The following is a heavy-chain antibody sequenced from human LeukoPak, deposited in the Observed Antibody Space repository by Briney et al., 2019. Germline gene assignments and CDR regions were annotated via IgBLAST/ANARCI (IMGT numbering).Heavy chain of an antibody. V-gene: IGHV3-7*01. CDR3: ARDPGWGAYDI. CDR1: AFTFSRYW. D-gene: IGHD7-27*01. CDR2: IEGDGSAK. Sequence: PGGSLRLSCAASAFTFSRYWMSWVRQAPGKGLECVANIEGDGSAKNYVDSVKGRFTISRDTAENSMYVQMDSLRVEDTAIYYCARDPGWGAYDIWGQGAMVTVSS. J-gene: IGHJ3*02.